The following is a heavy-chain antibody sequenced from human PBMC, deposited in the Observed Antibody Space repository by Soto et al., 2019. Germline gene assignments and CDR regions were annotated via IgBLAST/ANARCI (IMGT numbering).Heavy chain of an antibody. CDR3: TRGSLVSGSSKEPYDP. D-gene: IGHD3-10*01. Sequence: AAVKVSCKASGYTFIDYYMHWVRQAPGQGLEWVGWINPKNGDTKYAQRLQGWVTMTRGTSISTAYMDLSRLTSDDTAVYYCTRGSLVSGSSKEPYDPWGQGTLVTVSS. CDR2: INPKNGDT. V-gene: IGHV1-2*04. J-gene: IGHJ5*02. CDR1: GYTFIDYY.